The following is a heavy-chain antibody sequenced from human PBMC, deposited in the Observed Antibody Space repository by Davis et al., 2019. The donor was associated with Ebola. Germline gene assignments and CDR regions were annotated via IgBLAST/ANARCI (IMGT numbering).Heavy chain of an antibody. D-gene: IGHD6-13*01. CDR2: INHSGST. V-gene: IGHV4-34*01. J-gene: IGHJ4*02. Sequence: PSETLSLTCAVYGGSFSGYYWSWIRQPPGKGLEWIGEINHSGSTNYNPSLKSRVTISVDTSKNQFSLKLSSVTAADTAVYYCARQIAAAEDYWGQGTLVTVSS. CDR3: ARQIAAAEDY. CDR1: GGSFSGYY.